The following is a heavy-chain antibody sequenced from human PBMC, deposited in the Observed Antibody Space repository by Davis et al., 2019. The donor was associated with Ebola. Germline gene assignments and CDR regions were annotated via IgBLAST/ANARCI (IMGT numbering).Heavy chain of an antibody. CDR1: GGSISSYY. Sequence: SETLSLTCTLSGGSISSYYWSWIRQPPGKGLEWIGYIDYSGSTNYNPSLKSRVTISVDTSKNQFSLKLSSVTAADTAVYYCARASYYYGSGRSAFDYWGQGTLVTVSS. J-gene: IGHJ4*02. CDR3: ARASYYYGSGRSAFDY. V-gene: IGHV4-59*01. CDR2: IDYSGST. D-gene: IGHD3-10*01.